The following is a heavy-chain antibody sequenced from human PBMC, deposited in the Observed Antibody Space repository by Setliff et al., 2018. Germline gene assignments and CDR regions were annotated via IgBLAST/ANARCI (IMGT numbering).Heavy chain of an antibody. Sequence: GGSLRLSCVASGFPFSDYWMSWVRQAPGKGLEWLVNIGGDGTLKYYADSVKGRFTISRDNTKNSLYLQVNSLRAEDTAVYYCARGVLTVSGLYFEYWGQGSLVTVSS. CDR3: ARGVLTVSGLYFEY. J-gene: IGHJ4*02. D-gene: IGHD6-19*01. CDR1: GFPFSDYW. CDR2: IGGDGTLK. V-gene: IGHV3-7*01.